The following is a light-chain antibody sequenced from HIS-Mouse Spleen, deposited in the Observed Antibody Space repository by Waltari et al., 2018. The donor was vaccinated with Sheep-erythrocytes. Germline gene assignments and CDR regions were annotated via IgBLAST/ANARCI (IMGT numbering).Light chain of an antibody. CDR3: CSYAGSYNHV. V-gene: IGLV2-11*01. J-gene: IGLJ1*01. CDR2: DVS. CDR1: SSDVGGYNY. Sequence: SALTQPRSVSGSPGQSVTISCTGTSSDVGGYNYVSWYQQHPGKAPKLMIYDVSKRPSGVPDRFSGSKSSNTASLTISGLQAEDEADYYCCSYAGSYNHVFATGTKVTVL.